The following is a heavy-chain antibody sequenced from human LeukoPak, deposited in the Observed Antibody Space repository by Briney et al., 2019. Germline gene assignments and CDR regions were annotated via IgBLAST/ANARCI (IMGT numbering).Heavy chain of an antibody. D-gene: IGHD2-21*02. Sequence: HPSETLSLTCTVSGGSISTYYWMHWVRQAPGKGLVWVSQINTDGSITNYADSVRGRFTISRDNAKNTVYLQMNSPGADDAALYYCARIYGGDIWGQGTLVSVSS. J-gene: IGHJ4*02. CDR1: GGSISTYYW. CDR3: ARIYGGDI. CDR2: INTDGSIT. V-gene: IGHV3-74*01.